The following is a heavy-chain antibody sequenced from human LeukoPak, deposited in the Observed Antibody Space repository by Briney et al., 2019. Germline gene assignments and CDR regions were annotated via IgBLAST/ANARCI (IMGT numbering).Heavy chain of an antibody. CDR3: ARDTVSIGELHDY. J-gene: IGHJ4*02. CDR1: GFTFSSYE. CDR2: ISGSGSTI. V-gene: IGHV3-48*03. Sequence: GGSLRLSCAASGFTFSSYEVNWVRQAPGKGLEWISYISGSGSTIYYADSVKGRFTISRDNAKNSVYLQMNSLRAEDTAVYYCARDTVSIGELHDYWGQGTLVTVSS. D-gene: IGHD3-10*01.